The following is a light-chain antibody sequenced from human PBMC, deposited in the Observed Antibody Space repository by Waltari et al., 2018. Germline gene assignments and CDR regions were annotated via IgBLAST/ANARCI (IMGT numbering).Light chain of an antibody. V-gene: IGKV1-9*01. CDR3: QQLNSYPT. CDR2: AAS. CDR1: QRISSF. Sequence: DIQLTQSPSFLSASVVDRVTITCRASQRISSFLAWYQQKPGKAPKLLISAASTLQSGVPSRFSGSGSGTEFTLTISSLQPEDFASYYCQQLNSYPTFGGGTTVEIK. J-gene: IGKJ4*01.